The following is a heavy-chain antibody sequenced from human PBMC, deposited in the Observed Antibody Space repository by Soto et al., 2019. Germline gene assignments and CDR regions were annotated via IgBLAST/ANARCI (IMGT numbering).Heavy chain of an antibody. D-gene: IGHD1-26*01. CDR2: ISPGSTYR. V-gene: IGHV3-21*06. CDR3: ARDLRGSDTSSFDY. J-gene: IGHJ4*02. CDR1: GFTFSGYS. Sequence: EVQLVESGGGLVKPGGSLRLSCAASGFTFSGYSMNWVRQAPGKGLEWVSSISPGSTYRYYADSVKGRFTISRDNAKNSVYLQMNSLRAEDTAVYYCARDLRGSDTSSFDYWGQGTLVTVSS.